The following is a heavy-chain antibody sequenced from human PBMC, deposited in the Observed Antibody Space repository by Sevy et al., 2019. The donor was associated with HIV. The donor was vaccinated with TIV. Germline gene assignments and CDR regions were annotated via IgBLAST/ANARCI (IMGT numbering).Heavy chain of an antibody. V-gene: IGHV4-61*08. CDR3: ARDLYYYGMDV. CDR1: GGSVSSGGYY. J-gene: IGHJ6*02. CDR2: IYYSGST. Sequence: SETLSLTCTVSGGSVSSGGYYWSWIRQPPGKGLEWIGYIYYSGSTNYNPSLKSRVTISVDTSKNQFSLKLSSVTAADTAVYYCARDLYYYGMDVWGQGTTVTVSS.